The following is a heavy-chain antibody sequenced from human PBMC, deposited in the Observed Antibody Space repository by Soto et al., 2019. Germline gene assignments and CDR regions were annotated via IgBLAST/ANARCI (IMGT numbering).Heavy chain of an antibody. CDR1: GFTFSSYG. J-gene: IGHJ4*02. Sequence: GGSLRLSCAASGFTFSSYGMHWVRQAPGKGLEWVSRISCDGSSKSYADSVKGRFTISRDNAKNTLYLQMNSLRAEDTAVYYCAKDHNYKSRYYDFWRDFGYWGQGTLVT. CDR3: AKDHNYKSRYYDFWRDFGY. V-gene: IGHV3-30*18. D-gene: IGHD3-3*01. CDR2: ISCDGSSK.